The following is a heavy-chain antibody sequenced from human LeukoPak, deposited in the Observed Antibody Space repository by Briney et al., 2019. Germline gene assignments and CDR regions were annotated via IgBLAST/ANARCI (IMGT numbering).Heavy chain of an antibody. J-gene: IGHJ4*02. CDR2: INPNSGRT. V-gene: IGHV1-2*02. CDR1: GYTFTGYY. D-gene: IGHD3-22*01. Sequence: GASVKVSCKASGYTFTGYYMHWGRQAPGQGLEWMGWINPNSGRTNYAQKFQGRVTMTSDTPISTAYMDLSRLRSDDTALYYCARGTYYDSSAYSGVRLFDYWGQGTLVTVSS. CDR3: ARGTYYDSSAYSGVRLFDY.